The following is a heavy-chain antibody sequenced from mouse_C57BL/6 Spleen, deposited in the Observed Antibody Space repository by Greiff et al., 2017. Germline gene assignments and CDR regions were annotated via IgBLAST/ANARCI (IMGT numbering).Heavy chain of an antibody. CDR3: ARSAGLYYFDY. D-gene: IGHD6-5*01. Sequence: EVKLMESGGDLVKPGGSLKLSCAASGFTFSSYGMSWVSQTPDKRLEWVATISTGGSYTNYPDNVKGRVTFSRDNATNTLYLQMSSLKSEDTAMYYFARSAGLYYFDYWGQGTTLTVSS. J-gene: IGHJ2*01. V-gene: IGHV5-6*01. CDR2: ISTGGSYT. CDR1: GFTFSSYG.